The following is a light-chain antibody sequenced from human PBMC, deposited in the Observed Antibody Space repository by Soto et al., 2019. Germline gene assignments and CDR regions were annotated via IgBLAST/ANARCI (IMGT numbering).Light chain of an antibody. CDR3: ETWDFNTRV. V-gene: IGLV4-60*02. CDR1: SGHSSYI. CDR2: LEGSGSY. Sequence: QSVLTQSSSASASLGSSVKLTCTLSSGHSSYIIAWHQQQPGKAPRYLMKLEGSGSYNKGSGVPDRFSGSSSGADRYLTISNLQLEEEAGYSCETWDFNTRVFGAGTKLTVL. J-gene: IGLJ3*02.